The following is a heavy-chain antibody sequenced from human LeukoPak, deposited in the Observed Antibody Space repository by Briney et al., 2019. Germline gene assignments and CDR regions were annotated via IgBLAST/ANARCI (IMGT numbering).Heavy chain of an antibody. CDR2: INPNSGGT. D-gene: IGHD4-17*01. V-gene: IGHV1-2*02. J-gene: IGHJ5*02. CDR1: GYTFTSYG. CDR3: ARDMSGLRSNWFDP. Sequence: ASVKVSCKASGYTFTSYGISWVRQAPGQGLEWMGWINPNSGGTNYAQKFQGRVTMTRDTSISTAYMELSRLRSDDTAVYYCARDMSGLRSNWFDPWGQGTLVTVSS.